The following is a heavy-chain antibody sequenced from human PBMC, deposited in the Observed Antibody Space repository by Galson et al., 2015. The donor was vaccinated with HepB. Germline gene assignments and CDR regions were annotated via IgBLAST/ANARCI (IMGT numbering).Heavy chain of an antibody. J-gene: IGHJ3*02. V-gene: IGHV3-33*01. CDR3: ARDGVLVYAIVNAFEI. D-gene: IGHD2-8*01. Sequence: SLRLSCAASGFTFSSYGMHWVRQAPGKGLEWVAVIWYDGSNKYYADSVKGRFTISRDNSKNTLYLQMNSLRAEDTAVYYCARDGVLVYAIVNAFEIWGQGTMVTVSS. CDR1: GFTFSSYG. CDR2: IWYDGSNK.